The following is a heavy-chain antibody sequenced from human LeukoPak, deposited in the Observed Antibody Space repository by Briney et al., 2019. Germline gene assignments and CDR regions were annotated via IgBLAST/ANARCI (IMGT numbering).Heavy chain of an antibody. D-gene: IGHD2-15*01. Sequence: GESLRLSCSASEYSMTWVRQAPGKGLEWVANIDGSERNYVDSVRVRFSISRDNANNSLILQMDNLRVEDTAVYYCAGGYNDYYAMDVWGQGTTVTVS. CDR3: AGGYNDYYAMDV. V-gene: IGHV3-7*01. J-gene: IGHJ6*02. CDR1: EYS. CDR2: IDGSER.